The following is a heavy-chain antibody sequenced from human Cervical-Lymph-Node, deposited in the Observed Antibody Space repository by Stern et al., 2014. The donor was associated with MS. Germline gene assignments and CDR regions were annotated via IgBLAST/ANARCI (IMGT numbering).Heavy chain of an antibody. CDR2: INTGNGRT. J-gene: IGHJ3*02. CDR3: ARGLLGSENAFDI. V-gene: IGHV1-3*04. Sequence: VQLEESGTEVRKPGASVKVSCKASGYTFSTYAVHWVRQAPGQRLEWMGWINTGNGRTMYSQQFKGRVTITRQTSAKTVYLELTSLRSEDTAVYYCARGLLGSENAFDIWGQGTMVTVSS. CDR1: GYTFSTYA. D-gene: IGHD2-15*01.